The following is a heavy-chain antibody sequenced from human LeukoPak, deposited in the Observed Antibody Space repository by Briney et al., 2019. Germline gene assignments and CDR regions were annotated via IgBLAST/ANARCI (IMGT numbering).Heavy chain of an antibody. CDR3: ARATNDAFDI. J-gene: IGHJ3*02. Sequence: GGSLRLSCVASGFTFSSYWMHWVRHAPGKGPVWVSLIKTDGRSTSYADSVKGRFTISRDNAKNTLYLQMNSLRAEDTAVYYCARATNDAFDIWGQGTMVTVSS. CDR1: GFTFSSYW. CDR2: IKTDGRST. V-gene: IGHV3-74*01. D-gene: IGHD1-1*01.